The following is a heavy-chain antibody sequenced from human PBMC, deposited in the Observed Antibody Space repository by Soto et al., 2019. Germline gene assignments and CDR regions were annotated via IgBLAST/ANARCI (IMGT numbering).Heavy chain of an antibody. D-gene: IGHD3-22*01. Sequence: PGGSLRLSCATSGFSFNDYAIYWVRQAPGQGLEWVAIISSDGHHQFYLDNLRGRFTVSRDNPKNTLYLQMNSLRPEDTAVYYCSRGTYYPQSSGLHADYWGPGTVVTVSS. CDR1: GFSFNDYA. V-gene: IGHV3-30*03. J-gene: IGHJ4*02. CDR3: SRGTYYPQSSGLHADY. CDR2: ISSDGHHQ.